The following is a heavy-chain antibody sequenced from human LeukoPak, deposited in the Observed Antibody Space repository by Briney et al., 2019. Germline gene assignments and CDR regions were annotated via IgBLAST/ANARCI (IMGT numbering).Heavy chain of an antibody. Sequence: GGSLRLSCAVSGFTFSSYWMSWVRQTPGKGLEWVANIKQDGSEEYYVDYVKGRFTISRDNAKNSLYFQMNSLRPEDTAVYYCARDPLDHWGQGALVTVSS. V-gene: IGHV3-7*05. J-gene: IGHJ5*02. CDR3: ARDPLDH. CDR2: IKQDGSEE. CDR1: GFTFSSYW.